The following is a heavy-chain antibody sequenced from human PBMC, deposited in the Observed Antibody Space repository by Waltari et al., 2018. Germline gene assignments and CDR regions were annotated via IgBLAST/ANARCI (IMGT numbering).Heavy chain of an antibody. J-gene: IGHJ4*02. CDR1: GFTFSSYW. Sequence: VQLVESGGGLVQPGGSLRLSCAASGFTFSSYWMSWVRQAPGKGLEWVAVIWYAGSNKYHADSVKGRFTISRDNSKNTLYLEMNSLRAEDTAMYYCAKEGNDYYDSSGFIDYWGQGTLVTVSS. D-gene: IGHD3-22*01. CDR3: AKEGNDYYDSSGFIDY. CDR2: IWYAGSNK. V-gene: IGHV3-30*02.